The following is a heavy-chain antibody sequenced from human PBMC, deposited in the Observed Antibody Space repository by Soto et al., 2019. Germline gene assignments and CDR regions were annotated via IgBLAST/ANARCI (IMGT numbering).Heavy chain of an antibody. D-gene: IGHD6-6*01. J-gene: IGHJ4*02. CDR2: ISGSGGST. CDR1: GFTFSSYA. V-gene: IGHV3-23*01. CDR3: ARGIAARPGYYFDY. Sequence: GGSLRLSCAASGFTFSSYAMSWVRQAPGKGLEWVSAISGSGGSTYYADSVKGRFTISRDNSKNTLFLQMNSLRAEDTAVYYCARGIAARPGYYFDYRGQGTLVTVSS.